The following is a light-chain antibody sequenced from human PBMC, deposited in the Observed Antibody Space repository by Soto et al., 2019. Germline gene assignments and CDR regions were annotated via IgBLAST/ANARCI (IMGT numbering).Light chain of an antibody. CDR2: GAS. CDR1: QSVSSN. V-gene: IGKV3-15*01. CDR3: QQYNKWPLT. J-gene: IGKJ4*01. Sequence: EIVMTQSLATLSVSPGERATLSCRASQSVSSNLAWYQQKPGQAPRLLIYGASTRATGIPARFSGSGSGTDFTLTIISLQSEDFAVYYCQQYNKWPLTFGGGTKVEIK.